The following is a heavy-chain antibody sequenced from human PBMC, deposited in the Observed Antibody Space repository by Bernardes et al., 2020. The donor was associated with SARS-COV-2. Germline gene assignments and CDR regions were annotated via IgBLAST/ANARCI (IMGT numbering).Heavy chain of an antibody. CDR2: IWYDGSNK. Sequence: GGSLRLSCAASGFIFSNYGMHWVRQAPGKGLEWVAVIWYDGSNKYYADSVKGRFTISRDNSKNTVYLQMNSLRTEDTAVYYCARLGSGWSVDSWGQGTPVTVSS. J-gene: IGHJ4*02. V-gene: IGHV3-33*01. CDR3: ARLGSGWSVDS. D-gene: IGHD6-19*01. CDR1: GFIFSNYG.